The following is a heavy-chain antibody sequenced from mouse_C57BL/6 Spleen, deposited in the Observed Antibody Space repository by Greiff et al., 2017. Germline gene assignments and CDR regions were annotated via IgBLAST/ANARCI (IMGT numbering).Heavy chain of an antibody. D-gene: IGHD4-1*01. CDR3: ARTDWDYAMDY. Sequence: VQLQESGPELVKPGASVKISCTASGYAFSSSWMNWVKQRPGKGLEWIGRIYPGDGDTNYNGKFKGKATLTADKSSSTAYMQLSSLTSEDSAVYFCARTDWDYAMDYWGQGTSVTVSS. V-gene: IGHV1-82*01. J-gene: IGHJ4*01. CDR2: IYPGDGDT. CDR1: GYAFSSSW.